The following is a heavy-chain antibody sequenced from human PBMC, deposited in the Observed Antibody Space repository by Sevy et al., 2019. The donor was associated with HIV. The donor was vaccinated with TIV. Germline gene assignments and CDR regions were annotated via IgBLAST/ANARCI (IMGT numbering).Heavy chain of an antibody. Sequence: GGSLRLSCTTSGFTFGDYAMNWVRQAPGKGLEWVAFLKSKADGGTVDHAASVKGRFTISRDDSKSIAYLQMNDLATEDTGVYYCTRWKGLQSIFDYWGQGALVTVSS. D-gene: IGHD1-1*01. CDR3: TRWKGLQSIFDY. CDR1: GFTFGDYA. V-gene: IGHV3-49*04. CDR2: LKSKADGGTV. J-gene: IGHJ4*02.